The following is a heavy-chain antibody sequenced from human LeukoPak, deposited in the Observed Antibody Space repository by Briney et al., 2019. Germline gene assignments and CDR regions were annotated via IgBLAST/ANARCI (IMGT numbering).Heavy chain of an antibody. J-gene: IGHJ4*02. Sequence: SETLSLTCTVSSSSISSSSYYWGWIRQPPGKGLEWIGNVYYSGSTYYSLSLKSRVTISVATSKNQFSLKLSSVTAADTAVYYCARRGYSYGTEWYWGQGTLVTVSS. D-gene: IGHD5-18*01. V-gene: IGHV4-39*01. CDR1: SSSISSSSYY. CDR2: VYYSGST. CDR3: ARRGYSYGTEWY.